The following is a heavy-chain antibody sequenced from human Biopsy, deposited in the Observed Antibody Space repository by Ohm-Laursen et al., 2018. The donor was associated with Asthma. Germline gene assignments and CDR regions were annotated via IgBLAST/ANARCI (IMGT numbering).Heavy chain of an antibody. Sequence: ATVKISCKASGYTFINYAIHWVRQAPGHSLEWMGWINAANGNTKYSQKFQGRLTISRDTSASTAYMDLSSLRSEDTAVYYCARTYFDFLTGQVHDAFAMWGQGSMVTVSS. V-gene: IGHV1-3*01. CDR1: GYTFINYA. J-gene: IGHJ3*02. CDR3: ARTYFDFLTGQVHDAFAM. CDR2: INAANGNT. D-gene: IGHD3-9*01.